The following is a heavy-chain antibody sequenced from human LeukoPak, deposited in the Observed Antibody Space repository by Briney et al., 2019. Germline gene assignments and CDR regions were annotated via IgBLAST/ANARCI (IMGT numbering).Heavy chain of an antibody. CDR1: EFTFSSYS. J-gene: IGHJ4*02. CDR3: ARVLGSDHINGYFDS. V-gene: IGHV3-48*04. CDR2: TSNSGSTK. Sequence: GGSLRLSCAASEFTFSSYSMNWVRQAPGKGLEWVSYTSNSGSTKYYADSVKGRFTISRDNAKNSLYLQMNSLRAEDTAVYYCARVLGSDHINGYFDSWGQGTLVTVSS. D-gene: IGHD2-15*01.